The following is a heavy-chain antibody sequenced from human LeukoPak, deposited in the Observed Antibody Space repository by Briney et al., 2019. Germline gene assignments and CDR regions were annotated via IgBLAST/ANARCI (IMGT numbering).Heavy chain of an antibody. CDR1: GFTFSSYS. CDR3: AKLSTSQARGNFDY. J-gene: IGHJ4*02. V-gene: IGHV3-21*04. D-gene: IGHD4-23*01. Sequence: PGGSLRLSCAASGFTFSSYSMNWVRQAPGKGLEWVSSISSSSSYIYYADSVKGRFTISRDNSKNTLYLQMNSLRAEDTAVYYCAKLSTSQARGNFDYWGQGTLVTVSS. CDR2: ISSSSSYI.